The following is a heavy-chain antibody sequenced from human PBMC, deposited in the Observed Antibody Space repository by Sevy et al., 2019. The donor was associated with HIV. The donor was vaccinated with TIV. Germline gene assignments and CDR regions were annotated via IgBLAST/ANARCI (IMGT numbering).Heavy chain of an antibody. CDR1: SGCMSSYY. J-gene: IGHJ5*02. V-gene: IGHV4-59*01. CDR2: IHSSGTT. Sequence: SETLSLTCTVSSGCMSSYYWSWIRQPPGKGLECIGYIHSSGTTNYNPALKSRVTISVDTSKNQFSLNLSSVTAADTAVYYCTRAPPVRSGDDSLNWFDPWGQGPLVTVSS. D-gene: IGHD5-12*01. CDR3: TRAPPVRSGDDSLNWFDP.